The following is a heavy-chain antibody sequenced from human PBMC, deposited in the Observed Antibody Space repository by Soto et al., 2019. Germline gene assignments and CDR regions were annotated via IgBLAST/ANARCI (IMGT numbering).Heavy chain of an antibody. Sequence: PSETLSLTCTVSGGSISSGGYFWSWIRQDPGKGLEGIGYIYYSGSTYYNPSLKSRVTISVDTSKNQFSLKLSSVTAADTAVYSCARTPWGVATGYYFDLWRQGTLVTVS. V-gene: IGHV4-31*03. CDR1: GGSISSGGYF. CDR2: IYYSGST. J-gene: IGHJ4*02. CDR3: ARTPWGVATGYYFDL. D-gene: IGHD3-10*01.